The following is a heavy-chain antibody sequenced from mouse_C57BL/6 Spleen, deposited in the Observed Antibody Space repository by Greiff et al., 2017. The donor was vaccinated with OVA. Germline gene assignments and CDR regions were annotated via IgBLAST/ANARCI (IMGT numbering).Heavy chain of an antibody. CDR1: GFTFSSYA. CDR3: TGITTVVYWYFDV. Sequence: EVMLVESGEGLVKPGGSLKLSCAASGFTFSSYAMSWVRQTPEKRLEWVAYISSGGDYIYYADTVKGRFTISRDNARNTLYLQMSSLKSEDTAMYYGTGITTVVYWYFDVWGTGTTVTVAS. D-gene: IGHD1-1*01. CDR2: ISSGGDYI. V-gene: IGHV5-9-1*02. J-gene: IGHJ1*03.